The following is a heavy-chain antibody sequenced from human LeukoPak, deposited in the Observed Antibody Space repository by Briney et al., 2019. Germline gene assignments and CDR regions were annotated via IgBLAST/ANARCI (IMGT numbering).Heavy chain of an antibody. V-gene: IGHV4-38-2*02. J-gene: IGHJ4*02. CDR3: ARENWVLDY. CDR2: VYRSGST. D-gene: IGHD7-27*01. Sequence: PSETLSLTCVVSGYSLSSGYHWGWIRQPPGKGLEWIGSVYRSGSTYYNPSLKSRVAISVDTSKNQISLKVRSVTAADTAVYYCARENWVLDYWGQGILVTVSS. CDR1: GYSLSSGYH.